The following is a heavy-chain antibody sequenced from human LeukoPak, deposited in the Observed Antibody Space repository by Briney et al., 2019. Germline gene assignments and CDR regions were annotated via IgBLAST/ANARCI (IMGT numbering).Heavy chain of an antibody. D-gene: IGHD3-10*01. CDR1: GGSISSGGYS. CDR2: IYHSGST. CDR3: ATARGSGGVY. J-gene: IGHJ4*02. Sequence: PSETLSLTCAVSGGSISSGGYSWSWIRQPPGKGLEWIGYIYHSGSTYYNPSLKSRVTISVDTSGNQLSLKLTSVTAVDTAVYYCATARGSGGVYWGQGTLVTVSS. V-gene: IGHV4-30-2*01.